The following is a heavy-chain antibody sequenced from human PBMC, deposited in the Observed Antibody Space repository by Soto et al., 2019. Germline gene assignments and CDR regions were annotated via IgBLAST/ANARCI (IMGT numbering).Heavy chain of an antibody. CDR3: AKDPWLVPGYYFDY. J-gene: IGHJ4*02. V-gene: IGHV3-23*01. D-gene: IGHD6-19*01. Sequence: GGSLRLSCAASGFTFSSYAMSWVRQAPGKGLEWVSAISGSGGSTYYADSVKGRFTISRDNSKNTLYLQTNSLRAEDTAVYYCAKDPWLVPGYYFDYWGQGTLVTVSS. CDR1: GFTFSSYA. CDR2: ISGSGGST.